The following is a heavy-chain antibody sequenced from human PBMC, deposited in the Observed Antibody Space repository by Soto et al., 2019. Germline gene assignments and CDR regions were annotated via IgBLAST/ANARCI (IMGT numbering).Heavy chain of an antibody. CDR2: LYYGRSA. J-gene: IGHJ4*02. CDR3: ALRSMAVVPEY. CDR1: GDSISSYY. Sequence: QVQLQESGPGLVKPSETLSLTCAVSGDSISSYYCMWIRQPPGKGLESIGYLYYGRSANYNPSLKSRAPLCLDTSTNQCSMTLCSMTAADTAVYYCALRSMAVVPEYWGQGTLVTVSS. V-gene: IGHV4-59*01. D-gene: IGHD3-22*01.